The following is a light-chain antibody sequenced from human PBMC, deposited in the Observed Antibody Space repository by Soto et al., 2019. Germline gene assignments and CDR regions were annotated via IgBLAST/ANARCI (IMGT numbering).Light chain of an antibody. CDR2: DAS. Sequence: ENVLTQSLGILSASPGERATLSCRASQRVGNNYLAWYQQKPGQAPRLLMYDASRRATGFPDRFSGSGSGTDFTLIISRLEPTDSAVYYCQQYATSPWTFGQGTRVEIK. J-gene: IGKJ1*01. CDR1: QRVGNNY. V-gene: IGKV3-20*01. CDR3: QQYATSPWT.